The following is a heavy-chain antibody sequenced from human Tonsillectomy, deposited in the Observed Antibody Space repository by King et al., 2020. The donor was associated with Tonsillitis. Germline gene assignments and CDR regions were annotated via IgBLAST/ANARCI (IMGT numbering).Heavy chain of an antibody. Sequence: VQLVESGGGLVKPGGSLRLSCAASGFTFSDYYKSWIRQAPGKGLEWVSYISSSSSYTNYADSVKGRFTISRDNAKNSLYLQMNSLRAEDTAVYYCARANYYDSSGYYPLAFDIWGQGTMVTVSS. J-gene: IGHJ3*02. CDR1: GFTFSDYY. CDR3: ARANYYDSSGYYPLAFDI. V-gene: IGHV3-11*06. CDR2: ISSSSSYT. D-gene: IGHD3-22*01.